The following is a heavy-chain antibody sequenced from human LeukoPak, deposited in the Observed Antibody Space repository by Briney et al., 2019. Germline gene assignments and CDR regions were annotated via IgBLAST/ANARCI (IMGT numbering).Heavy chain of an antibody. J-gene: IGHJ5*02. CDR1: GGSISSYY. CDR2: IYTSGST. CDR3: ARDIDCSSTSCYHRWFDP. V-gene: IGHV4-4*07. D-gene: IGHD2-2*01. Sequence: SETLSLTCTVSGGSISSYYWSWIRQPAGKGLEWIGRIYTSGSTNYNPSLKSRVTMSVDTSKNQFSLKLSSVTAADTAVYYCARDIDCSSTSCYHRWFDPWGQGTLVTVSS.